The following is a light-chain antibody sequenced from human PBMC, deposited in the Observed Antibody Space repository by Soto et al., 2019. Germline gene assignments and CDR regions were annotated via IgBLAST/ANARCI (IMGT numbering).Light chain of an antibody. CDR2: DAS. CDR1: SSDVGGYNY. CDR3: SSYTSSSTLFYV. Sequence: QSALTQPASVSGSPGQSITISCTGTSSDVGGYNYVSWYQQHPGKAPKLMIYDASNRPSGVSNRFSGSKSGNTASLTISGLQAEDEADYYCSSYTSSSTLFYVFGTGTKVTVL. V-gene: IGLV2-14*01. J-gene: IGLJ1*01.